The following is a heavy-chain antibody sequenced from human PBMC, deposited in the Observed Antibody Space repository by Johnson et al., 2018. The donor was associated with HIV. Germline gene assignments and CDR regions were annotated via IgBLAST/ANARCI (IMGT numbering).Heavy chain of an antibody. J-gene: IGHJ3*02. V-gene: IGHV3-64*01. Sequence: VQLVESGGDVVRPGGSLRISCVASGFTFSDYYMSWVRQPPGKGLEYVSAISSNGGSTYYANSVKGRFTISRDNSKNTLYLQMGSLRAEDMAVYYCVCLRVSLSAFDIWGQGTMVTVSS. D-gene: IGHD2-21*01. CDR3: VCLRVSLSAFDI. CDR2: ISSNGGST. CDR1: GFTFSDYY.